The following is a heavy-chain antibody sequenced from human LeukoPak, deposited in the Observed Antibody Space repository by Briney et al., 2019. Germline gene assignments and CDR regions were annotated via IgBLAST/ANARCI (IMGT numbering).Heavy chain of an antibody. CDR2: ISSTSSYI. CDR3: ARGVYGDYGWFDP. Sequence: GGSLRLSCAASGFTFRGHSMNWVRQAPGKGLEWVSSISSTSSYIYYADSVKGRFTISRDNAKNSLYLQMNSLRAEDTAVYHCARGVYGDYGWFDPWGQGTLVTVSS. J-gene: IGHJ5*02. D-gene: IGHD4-17*01. CDR1: GFTFRGHS. V-gene: IGHV3-21*01.